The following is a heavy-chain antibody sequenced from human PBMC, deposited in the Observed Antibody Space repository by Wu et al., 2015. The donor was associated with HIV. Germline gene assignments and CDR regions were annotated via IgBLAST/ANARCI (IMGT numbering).Heavy chain of an antibody. J-gene: IGHJ6*02. CDR1: GGTFSSYA. D-gene: IGHD3-10*01. CDR2: IIPIFGTA. Sequence: QVQLVQSGAEVKKPGSSVKVSCKASGGTFSSYAISWVRQAPGQGLEWMGGIIPIFGTANYAQKFQGRVTITTDESTSTAYMELSSLRSEDTAVYYCARGLFDKTYYYGSGQGYYGMDVWGQGTTVTVSS. CDR3: ARGLFDKTYYYGSGQGYYGMDV. V-gene: IGHV1-69*05.